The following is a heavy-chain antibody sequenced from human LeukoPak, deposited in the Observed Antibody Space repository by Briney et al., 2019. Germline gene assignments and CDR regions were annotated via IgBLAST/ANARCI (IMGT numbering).Heavy chain of an antibody. D-gene: IGHD3-3*01. CDR2: INAGNGNT. CDR3: ARVARSGYLRIYMDV. J-gene: IGHJ6*03. V-gene: IGHV1-3*01. Sequence: ASVKVSCKASGYTFTSYAMHWVRQAPGQRLEWMGWINAGNGNTKYSQKFQGRVTITRDTSASTAYMELSSLRSEDTAVYYCARVARSGYLRIYMDVWGKGTTVTVSS. CDR1: GYTFTSYA.